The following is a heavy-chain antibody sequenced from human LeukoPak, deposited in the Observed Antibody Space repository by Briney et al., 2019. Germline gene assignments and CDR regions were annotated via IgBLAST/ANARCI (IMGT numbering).Heavy chain of an antibody. D-gene: IGHD3-16*01. CDR3: ARDRLPRQGSYYYYMDV. CDR1: GYTFTGYY. V-gene: IGHV1-2*02. CDR2: INPNSGGT. Sequence: ASVKVSCKASGYTFTGYYMHWVRQAPGQGLEWMGWINPNSGGTDYAQKFQGRVTMTRDTSISTAYVELSSLRSDDTAVYYCARDRLPRQGSYYYYMDVWGKGTTVTVSS. J-gene: IGHJ6*03.